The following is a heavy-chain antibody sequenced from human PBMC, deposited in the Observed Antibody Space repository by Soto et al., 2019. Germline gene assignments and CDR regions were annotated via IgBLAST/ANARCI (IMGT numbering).Heavy chain of an antibody. J-gene: IGHJ4*02. V-gene: IGHV1-69*02. Sequence: ASVKVSCKASEGTFSSYTISWVRQAPGQGLEWMGRIIPILGIANYAQKFQGRVTITRDTSASTAYMELSSLRSEDTAVYYCAPNWNGFFYWGQGTLVTVSS. CDR1: EGTFSSYT. CDR2: IIPILGIA. CDR3: APNWNGFFY. D-gene: IGHD1-20*01.